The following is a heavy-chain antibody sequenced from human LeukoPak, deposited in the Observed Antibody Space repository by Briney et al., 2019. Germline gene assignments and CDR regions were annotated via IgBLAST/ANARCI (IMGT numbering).Heavy chain of an antibody. J-gene: IGHJ4*02. CDR3: AKEVTGTHDS. V-gene: IGHV3-23*01. D-gene: IGHD1-7*01. CDR2: ISGSGGRT. Sequence: GGSLRLSCAASGFTFSTYAMSWVRQAPGKGLEWVSTISGSGGRTYFADSVRGRFSISRDNSKNTLYLQMNSLRAEDTAVYYCAKEVTGTHDSWGQGALVTVSS. CDR1: GFTFSTYA.